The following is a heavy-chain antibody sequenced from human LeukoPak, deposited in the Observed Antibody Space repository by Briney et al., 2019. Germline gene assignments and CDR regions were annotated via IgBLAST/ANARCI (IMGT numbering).Heavy chain of an antibody. CDR3: ARIAVAGTSREDWFDP. Sequence: ASVKVSCKASGYSFTGHYIHWVRQAPGQGLEWMGWIHPNRGGTNNAQKFQGRVTLTSDSSISTAYMELSSLTSDDTAVYYCARIAVAGTSREDWFDPWGQGTLVTVSP. D-gene: IGHD6-19*01. CDR2: IHPNRGGT. J-gene: IGHJ5*02. CDR1: GYSFTGHY. V-gene: IGHV1-2*02.